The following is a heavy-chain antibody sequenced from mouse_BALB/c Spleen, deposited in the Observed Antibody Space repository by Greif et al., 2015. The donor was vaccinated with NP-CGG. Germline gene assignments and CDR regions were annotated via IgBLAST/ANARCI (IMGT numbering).Heavy chain of an antibody. D-gene: IGHD2-3*01. CDR2: ISGGGSYT. J-gene: IGHJ3*01. V-gene: IGHV5-9-2*01. CDR3: ARGWLLRGFAY. Sequence: EVQVVESGGGLVKPGGSLKLSCAASGFTFSSYGMSWVRQTPEKRLEWVATISGGGSYTYYPDSVKGRFTISRDNAKNNLYLQMSSLRSEDTALYYCARGWLLRGFAYWGQGTLVTVSA. CDR1: GFTFSSYG.